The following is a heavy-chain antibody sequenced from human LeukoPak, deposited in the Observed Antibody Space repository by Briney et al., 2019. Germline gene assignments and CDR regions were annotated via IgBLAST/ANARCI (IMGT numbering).Heavy chain of an antibody. CDR1: RFTFDDFG. CDR2: INWSGGST. V-gene: IGHV3-20*04. D-gene: IGHD3-10*01. Sequence: GSLRLSCASSRFTFDDFGMSWVRHAPGKGLEGVSRINWSGGSTGYADFVKRRFTISRDNAKNSLYLQMNSLRAEDTALYYCARNTRSTEYYYGSGSYYSYYFDYWGQGTLVTVSS. J-gene: IGHJ4*02. CDR3: ARNTRSTEYYYGSGSYYSYYFDY.